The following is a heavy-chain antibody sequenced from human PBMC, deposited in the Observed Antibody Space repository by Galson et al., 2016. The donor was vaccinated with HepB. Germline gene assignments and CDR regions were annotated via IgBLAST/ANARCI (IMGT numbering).Heavy chain of an antibody. CDR2: ISPYNGNA. CDR1: GYSFTRYG. Sequence: SVKVSCKASGYSFTRYGITWVRQAPGQGLEWLGWISPYNGNANYAQEFQGRVTMTRDASTSTAYMELRSLRYDDTAVYYCATYPSYGDYGGYYYGMDVWGQGTTVTVSS. J-gene: IGHJ6*02. D-gene: IGHD4-17*01. V-gene: IGHV1-18*01. CDR3: ATYPSYGDYGGYYYGMDV.